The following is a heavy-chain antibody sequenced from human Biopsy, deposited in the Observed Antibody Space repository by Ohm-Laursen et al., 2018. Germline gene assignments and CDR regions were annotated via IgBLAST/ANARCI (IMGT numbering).Heavy chain of an antibody. Sequence: SLRLSCAASTFTFSSDSVNWVRQAPGKGLEWVSYITSSSTYINYVDSVKGRFTISRDNAENSLYLQMNSLRAEDTAVYYCARDAHESSGYIGWFDSWGQGSLVTVSS. J-gene: IGHJ5*01. D-gene: IGHD3-22*01. CDR3: ARDAHESSGYIGWFDS. CDR1: TFTFSSDS. CDR2: ITSSSTYI. V-gene: IGHV3-21*05.